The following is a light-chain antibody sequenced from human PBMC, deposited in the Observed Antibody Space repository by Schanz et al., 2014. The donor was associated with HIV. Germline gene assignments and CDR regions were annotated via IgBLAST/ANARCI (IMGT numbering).Light chain of an antibody. CDR1: SSNIGSNY. CDR2: RNN. Sequence: QSVLIQPPSASGTPGQRVTISCSGSSSNIGSNYVYWYQQLPGTAPKLLIYRNNQRPSGIPDRFSGSKSDTSASLAISGLRSEDEADYYCAAWDDSLSGHVVFGGGTKLTVL. V-gene: IGLV1-47*01. J-gene: IGLJ2*01. CDR3: AAWDDSLSGHVV.